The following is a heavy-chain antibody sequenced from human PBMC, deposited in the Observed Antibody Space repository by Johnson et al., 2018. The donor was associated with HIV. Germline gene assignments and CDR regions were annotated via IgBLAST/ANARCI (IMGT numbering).Heavy chain of an antibody. V-gene: IGHV3-23*04. Sequence: VQLVESGGGLIQPGGSLRLSCAASGFTFSSYAMNWVRQAPGKGLEWVSTISGSGGSTYYADPVKGRFTISRDNSKNTLYLQMNSLRAEDTAVYYCARENWGQRMNAFDIWGQGTMVTVSS. CDR1: GFTFSSYA. D-gene: IGHD7-27*01. J-gene: IGHJ3*02. CDR3: ARENWGQRMNAFDI. CDR2: ISGSGGST.